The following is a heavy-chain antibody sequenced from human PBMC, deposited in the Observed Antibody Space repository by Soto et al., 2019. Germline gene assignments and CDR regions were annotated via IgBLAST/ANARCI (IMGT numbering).Heavy chain of an antibody. CDR2: INHSGST. V-gene: IGHV4-34*01. Sequence: QVQLQQWGAGLLKTSATLSLTCAVYGGSFSGYYWSWIRQPPGKGLEWIGEINHSGSTNYNPSLKSRVTISVDTSKNQLSLKLSSVTAADTAVYYCARALVRGARTTMLDYWGQGTLVTVSS. D-gene: IGHD3-10*01. J-gene: IGHJ4*02. CDR3: ARALVRGARTTMLDY. CDR1: GGSFSGYY.